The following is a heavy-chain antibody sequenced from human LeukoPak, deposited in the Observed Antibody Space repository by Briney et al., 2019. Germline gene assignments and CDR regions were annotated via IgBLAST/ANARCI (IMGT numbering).Heavy chain of an antibody. CDR3: ARESGSYEAYFDY. D-gene: IGHD1-26*01. J-gene: IGHJ4*02. V-gene: IGHV1-69*13. Sequence: SVKVSCKASGGTFSSYAISWVRQAPGRGLEWMGRIFPIFATANYAQKFQGRATITADESTSTAYMELSSLRSEDTAVYYCARESGSYEAYFDYWGQGTLVTVSS. CDR2: IFPIFATA. CDR1: GGTFSSYA.